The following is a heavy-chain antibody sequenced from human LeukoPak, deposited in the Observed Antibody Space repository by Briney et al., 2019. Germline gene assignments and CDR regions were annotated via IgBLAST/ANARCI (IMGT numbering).Heavy chain of an antibody. D-gene: IGHD6-13*01. J-gene: IGHJ4*02. V-gene: IGHV3-33*01. CDR2: VWDAGSNT. CDR1: GFTFSSYG. CDR3: TRAPIGAAGPFDF. Sequence: GGSLRLSCAASGFTFSSYGMHWVRQAPGKGLEWVAAVWDAGSNTHYADSVQGRVTISRDNSKNTVYLQMHSLRAEDTAVYCCTRAPIGAAGPFDFWGQGTLVTVSS.